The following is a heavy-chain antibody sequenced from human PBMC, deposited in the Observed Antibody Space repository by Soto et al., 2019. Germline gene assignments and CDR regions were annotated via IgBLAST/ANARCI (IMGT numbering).Heavy chain of an antibody. V-gene: IGHV3-33*01. CDR1: GFTFSSYG. CDR2: IWYDGSNK. Sequence: VGSLRLSCAASGFTFSSYGMHWVRQAPGKGLEWVAVIWYDGSNKYYADSVKGRFTISRDNSKNTLYLQMNSLRAEETAVYYCARDRRLGYCSGGSCYPDYYYYGMDVWGQGTTVTVSS. CDR3: ARDRRLGYCSGGSCYPDYYYYGMDV. J-gene: IGHJ6*02. D-gene: IGHD2-15*01.